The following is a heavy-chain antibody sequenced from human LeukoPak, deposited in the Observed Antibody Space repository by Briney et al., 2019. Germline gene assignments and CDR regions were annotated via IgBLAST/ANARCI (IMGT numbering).Heavy chain of an antibody. Sequence: ASVKVSCKASGYTFTSYYMHWVRQAPGQGLEWMGIINPSGGSTSYAQKFQGRVTMTEDTSTDTAYMELSSLRSEDTAVYYCATVRRTYYYDSSGLETFDIWGQGTMVTVSS. CDR1: GYTFTSYY. V-gene: IGHV1-46*01. D-gene: IGHD3-22*01. J-gene: IGHJ3*02. CDR3: ATVRRTYYYDSSGLETFDI. CDR2: INPSGGST.